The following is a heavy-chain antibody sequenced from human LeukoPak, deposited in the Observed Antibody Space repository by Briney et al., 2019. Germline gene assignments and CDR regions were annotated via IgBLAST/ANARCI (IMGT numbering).Heavy chain of an antibody. Sequence: GGSLRLSCAASGFAFIEYSMNWVRQAPGKGLEWVSYIASSDRTRTYADSVKGRFTISRDNAKNSLYLEMNSLRAEDTALYYCAREIVSAVAGNFDYWGQGTLVTVSS. J-gene: IGHJ4*02. CDR2: IASSDRTR. CDR1: GFAFIEYS. D-gene: IGHD6-19*01. CDR3: AREIVSAVAGNFDY. V-gene: IGHV3-48*04.